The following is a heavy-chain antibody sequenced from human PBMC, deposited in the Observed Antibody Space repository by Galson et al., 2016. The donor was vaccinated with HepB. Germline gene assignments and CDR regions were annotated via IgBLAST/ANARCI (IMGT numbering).Heavy chain of an antibody. J-gene: IGHJ4*02. CDR3: ARHTRYYNLPDVTGGYYFDY. D-gene: IGHD3-10*01. CDR2: INHSGST. CDR1: GGSFSGYY. Sequence: SETLSLTCAVYGGSFSGYYWSWIRQPPGKGLEWIGEINHSGSTNYNPSLKSRVAISVDTSKNQFSLKLSSVTAADTSVYYCARHTRYYNLPDVTGGYYFDYWGQGIPVTVSS. V-gene: IGHV4-34*01.